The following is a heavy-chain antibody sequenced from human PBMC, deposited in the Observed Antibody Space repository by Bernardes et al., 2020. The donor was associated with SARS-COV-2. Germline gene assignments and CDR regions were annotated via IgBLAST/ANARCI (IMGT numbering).Heavy chain of an antibody. CDR1: RVPHSSSI. CDR3: SREGGTSGSAGYSDI. V-gene: IGHV3-30*04. CDR2: ISFDRIWQ. J-gene: IGHJ4*02. D-gene: IGHD1-26*01. Sequence: WGTLRLSCADSRVPHSSSIFHWVRNAFGNWLLWLAVISFDRIWQSYPDSVKGRFTISRDDSKNTLYLQIDSLRDVDTGIDYCSREGGTSGSAGYSDIWGQRTLVT.